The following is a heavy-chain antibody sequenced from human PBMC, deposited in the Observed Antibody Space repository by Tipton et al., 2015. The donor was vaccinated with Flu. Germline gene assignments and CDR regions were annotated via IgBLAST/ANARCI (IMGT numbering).Heavy chain of an antibody. V-gene: IGHV4-59*01. CDR1: GGSISSYY. CDR3: ARVVMRQWLDA. J-gene: IGHJ4*02. D-gene: IGHD6-19*01. CDR2: IYYSEST. Sequence: LRLSCTVSGGSISSYYWSWIRQPPGKGLECIRYIYYSESTTYNPSLKSRVTISVDTSKNQFSLKLSSVTAADMAVYYCARVVMRQWLDAWGQGTLVTVSS.